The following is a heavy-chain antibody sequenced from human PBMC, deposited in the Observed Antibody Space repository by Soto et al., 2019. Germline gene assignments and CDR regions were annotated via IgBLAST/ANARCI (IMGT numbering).Heavy chain of an antibody. CDR3: ATELQPRREDAFDI. Sequence: ASVKVSCKVSGYTLTELSILWVRPAPGKGLEWMGGFDPEDGETIYAQKFQGRVTMTEDTSTDTAYMELSSLRSEDTAVYYCATELQPRREDAFDIWGQGTMVTVSS. CDR1: GYTLTELS. D-gene: IGHD4-4*01. CDR2: FDPEDGET. J-gene: IGHJ3*02. V-gene: IGHV1-24*01.